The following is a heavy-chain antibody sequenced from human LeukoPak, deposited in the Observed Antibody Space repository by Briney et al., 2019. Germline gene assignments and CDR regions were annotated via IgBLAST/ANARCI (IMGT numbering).Heavy chain of an antibody. CDR3: VRGAVGTGVWFDP. V-gene: IGHV3-30-3*01. Sequence: HPGGSLRLSCAASGFTFSSYAMHWVRQAPGKGLEWVAVITYDGSNKYYADSVKGRFTISRDNSKNTLYLQMNSLRADDTAVYYCVRGAVGTGVWFDPWGQGTLVTVSS. D-gene: IGHD1-26*01. J-gene: IGHJ5*02. CDR2: ITYDGSNK. CDR1: GFTFSSYA.